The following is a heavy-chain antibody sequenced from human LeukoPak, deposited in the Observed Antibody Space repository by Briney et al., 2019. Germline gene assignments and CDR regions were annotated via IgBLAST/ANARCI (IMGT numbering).Heavy chain of an antibody. CDR1: GXSISSYY. CDR3: ARVRDYYDSSGYYNVVGYFDY. V-gene: IGHV4-59*01. D-gene: IGHD3-22*01. J-gene: IGHJ4*02. CDR2: IYYSGST. Sequence: SSETLSLTCTVSGXSISSYYWNWIRQPPGKGLEWIGYIYYSGSTNYNPSLKSRVTISVDTSKNQFSLKLSSVTAADTAVYYCARVRDYYDSSGYYNVVGYFDYWGQGTLVTVSS.